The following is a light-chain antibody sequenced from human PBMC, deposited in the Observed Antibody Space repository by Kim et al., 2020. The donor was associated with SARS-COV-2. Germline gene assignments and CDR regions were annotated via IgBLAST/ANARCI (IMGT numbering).Light chain of an antibody. CDR3: QQSYSTPPLFT. J-gene: IGKJ3*01. CDR2: AGS. Sequence: VGDRCTITCRASQSISSYLNWDQQKPGKAPKLLIYAGSSLQSGVPSRFSGSGSGTDFTLTISSLQPEDFATYYCQQSYSTPPLFTFGPGTKVDIK. CDR1: QSISSY. V-gene: IGKV1-39*01.